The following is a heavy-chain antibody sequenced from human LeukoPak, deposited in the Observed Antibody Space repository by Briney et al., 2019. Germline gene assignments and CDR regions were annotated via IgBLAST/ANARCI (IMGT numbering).Heavy chain of an antibody. J-gene: IGHJ4*02. Sequence: SETLSLTCTVSGGSISSYYWSWIRQPPGKGLEWIGYIYYSGSTNYNPSLKSRATISVDASKNQFSLKLSSVTATDTAVYYCTRYPPSDYWGQGTLVTVSS. V-gene: IGHV4-59*01. CDR3: TRYPPSDY. CDR1: GGSISSYY. CDR2: IYYSGST.